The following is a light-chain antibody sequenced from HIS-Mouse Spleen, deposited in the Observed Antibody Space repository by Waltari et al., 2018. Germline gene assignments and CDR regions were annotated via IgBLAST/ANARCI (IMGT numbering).Light chain of an antibody. CDR1: QGISSY. Sequence: AIRMTQSPSSLSASTGDRVTITCRASQGISSYLAWYQQKPGKAPKLLIYAASTLQMGVPSRFSGSGSGTDFTLTISRLEPEDFAVYYCQQYGSSPYTFGQGTKLEIK. J-gene: IGKJ2*01. CDR3: QQYGSSPYT. V-gene: IGKV1-8*01. CDR2: AAS.